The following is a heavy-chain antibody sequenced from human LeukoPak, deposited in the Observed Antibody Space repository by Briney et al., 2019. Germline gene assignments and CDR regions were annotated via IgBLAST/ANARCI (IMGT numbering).Heavy chain of an antibody. CDR1: GGSISSDNYY. CDR3: AREGYYDSRGLDY. D-gene: IGHD3-22*01. Sequence: SETLSLTCTVSGGSISSDNYYWGWIRQPPGKGLEWIGEINHSGSTNYNPSLKSRVTISVDTSKNQFSLKLSSVTAADTAVYYCAREGYYDSRGLDYWGQGTLVTVSS. V-gene: IGHV4-39*07. J-gene: IGHJ4*02. CDR2: INHSGST.